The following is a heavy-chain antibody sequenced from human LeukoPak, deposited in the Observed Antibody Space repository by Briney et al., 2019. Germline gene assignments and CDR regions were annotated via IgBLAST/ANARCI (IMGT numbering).Heavy chain of an antibody. CDR1: GFTFSSYG. Sequence: PGGSLRLSCAASGFTFSSYGMHWVRQAPGKGLEGVAFIRYDGSNKYYAGSMKGRFTISRDNSKNTLYLQINSLRTEDTAIYYCAKDDILTGYSLDYWGQGTLVTVSS. CDR2: IRYDGSNK. D-gene: IGHD3-9*01. V-gene: IGHV3-30*02. J-gene: IGHJ4*02. CDR3: AKDDILTGYSLDY.